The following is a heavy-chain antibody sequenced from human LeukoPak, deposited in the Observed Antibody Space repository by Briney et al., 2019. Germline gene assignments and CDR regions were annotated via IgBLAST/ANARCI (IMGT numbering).Heavy chain of an antibody. CDR1: GGSISSYY. V-gene: IGHV4-59*01. CDR3: ASPTTVTTGGAFDI. CDR2: IYYSGST. J-gene: IGHJ3*02. Sequence: SETLSLTCTASGGSISSYYWSWIRQPAGKGLEWIGYIYYSGSTNYNPSLKSRVTISVDTSKNQFSLKLSSVTAADTAVYYCASPTTVTTGGAFDIWGQGTMVTVSS. D-gene: IGHD4-17*01.